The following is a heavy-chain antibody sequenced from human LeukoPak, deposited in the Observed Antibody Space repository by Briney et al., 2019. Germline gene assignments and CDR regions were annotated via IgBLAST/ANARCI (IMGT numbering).Heavy chain of an antibody. V-gene: IGHV4-59*01. J-gene: IGHJ4*02. Sequence: SETLSLTCTVSGGSISSYYWSWIRQPPGKGLEWIGYIYYSGSTNYNPSLKSRVTISVDTSKNQFSLKLSSVTAADTAVYFCAGHDSRGYYVAYWGQGALVTVSS. D-gene: IGHD3-22*01. CDR2: IYYSGST. CDR1: GGSISSYY. CDR3: AGHDSRGYYVAY.